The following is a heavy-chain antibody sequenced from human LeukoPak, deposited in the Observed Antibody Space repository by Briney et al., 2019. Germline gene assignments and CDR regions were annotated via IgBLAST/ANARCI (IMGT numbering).Heavy chain of an antibody. D-gene: IGHD1-7*01. CDR2: ISKDGSDK. J-gene: IGHJ4*02. Sequence: GRSLRLSCAASGFTFSDYAMHWVRQAPGKGLEWVAVISKDGSDKYYPGSVRGRFTISRDNSKNTVYLQMDSLRAEDTAIYYCARDYWWNYDYWGQGTLVTVSS. V-gene: IGHV3-30-3*01. CDR3: ARDYWWNYDY. CDR1: GFTFSDYA.